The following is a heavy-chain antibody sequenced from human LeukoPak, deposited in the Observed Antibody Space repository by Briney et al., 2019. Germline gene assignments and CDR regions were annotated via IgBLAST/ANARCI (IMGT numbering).Heavy chain of an antibody. Sequence: ASVKVSXKPSGGTFSSYAISWVRQAPGQGLEWMGGIIPIFGTANYAQKLQGRVTITADESTSTAYMELSSLRSEDTAVYYCATGYCSSTSCYVDAFDIWGQGTMVTVSS. CDR1: GGTFSSYA. D-gene: IGHD2-2*01. CDR3: ATGYCSSTSCYVDAFDI. V-gene: IGHV1-69*13. CDR2: IIPIFGTA. J-gene: IGHJ3*02.